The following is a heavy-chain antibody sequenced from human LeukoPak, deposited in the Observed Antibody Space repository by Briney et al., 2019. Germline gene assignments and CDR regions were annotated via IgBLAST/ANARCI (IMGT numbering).Heavy chain of an antibody. J-gene: IGHJ4*02. CDR2: ISSSSSYI. CDR3: ARVSSSGWSGYYFDY. V-gene: IGHV3-21*01. CDR1: GFTFSSYW. Sequence: GGSLRLSCAASGFTFSSYWMHWVRQAPGKGLEWVSSISSSSSYIYYADSVKGRFTISRDNAKNSLYLQMNSLRAEDTAVYYCARVSSSGWSGYYFDYWGQGTLVTVSS. D-gene: IGHD6-19*01.